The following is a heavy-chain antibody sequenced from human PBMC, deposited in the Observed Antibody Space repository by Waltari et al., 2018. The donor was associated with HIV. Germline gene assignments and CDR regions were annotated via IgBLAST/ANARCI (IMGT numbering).Heavy chain of an antibody. CDR2: ISYRGSP. CDR3: ARGSVTDRYYDY. J-gene: IGHJ4*02. D-gene: IGHD4-17*01. Sequence: QVQLRESGPGLVKPSETLSLTCTVSIGSISSYYWSWIRQPPGKGLEWIASISYRGSPNYNPSLKSRVTISVDTSKNQFSLSLSSVTAADTAVYYCARGSVTDRYYDYWGQGILVTVSS. V-gene: IGHV4-59*01. CDR1: IGSISSYY.